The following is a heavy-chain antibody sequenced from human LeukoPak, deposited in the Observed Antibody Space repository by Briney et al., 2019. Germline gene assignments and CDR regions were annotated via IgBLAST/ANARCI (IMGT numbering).Heavy chain of an antibody. CDR1: GYTFTGYY. D-gene: IGHD2-8*01. J-gene: IGHJ5*02. CDR3: ARAGIPGYCTNVTCSNWLDP. V-gene: IGHV1-2*02. Sequence: GASVKVSCKASGYTFTGYYMHWVRQAPGQGLEWMGWINPNSGGTNYAQRLQGRVTITADKSTKTAYMELRSLRYEDTAVYFCARAGIPGYCTNVTCSNWLDPWGQGTLVTVSS. CDR2: INPNSGGT.